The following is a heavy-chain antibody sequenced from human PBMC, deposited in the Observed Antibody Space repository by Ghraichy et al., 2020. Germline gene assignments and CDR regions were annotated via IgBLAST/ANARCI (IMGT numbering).Heavy chain of an antibody. CDR1: GFTFSDYY. CDR3: ASLMIRYGSFDY. D-gene: IGHD3-10*01. CDR2: VSTSSSHT. V-gene: IGHV3-11*06. J-gene: IGHJ4*02. Sequence: GESLNISCAASGFTFSDYYMNWIRQAPGKGLEWLSYVSTSSSHTNYADSVKGRFTISRDNAKNSPYLQMNSLRAEDTAVYYCASLMIRYGSFDYWGQGTLVTVSS.